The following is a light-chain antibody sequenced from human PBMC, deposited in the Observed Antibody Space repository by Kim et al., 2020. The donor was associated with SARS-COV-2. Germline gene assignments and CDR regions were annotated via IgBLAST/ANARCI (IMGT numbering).Light chain of an antibody. J-gene: IGKJ1*01. CDR1: QSISSW. CDR3: QQYNSYLST. V-gene: IGKV1-5*03. Sequence: DIQMTQSPSTLSASVGDRVTITCRASQSISSWLAWYQQKPGKAPNLLIYKASSLESGVPSRFSGSGSGTEFTLTISSLQPDDFATYYCQQYNSYLSTFGQGTNVDIK. CDR2: KAS.